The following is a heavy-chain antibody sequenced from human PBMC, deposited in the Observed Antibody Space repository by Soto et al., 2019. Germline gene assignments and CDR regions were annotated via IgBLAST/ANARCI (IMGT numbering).Heavy chain of an antibody. Sequence: PSETLSLTCTVSGGSISSGGYYWSWLRQHPGKGLEWIGYIYHSGSTYYNPSLKSRVTISLDTSKNQFSLKLSSVTAADTAVYYCARANYFDSSGPFDYGGPGTRVTVSS. CDR2: IYHSGST. D-gene: IGHD3-22*01. J-gene: IGHJ4*02. V-gene: IGHV4-31*03. CDR1: GGSISSGGYY. CDR3: ARANYFDSSGPFDY.